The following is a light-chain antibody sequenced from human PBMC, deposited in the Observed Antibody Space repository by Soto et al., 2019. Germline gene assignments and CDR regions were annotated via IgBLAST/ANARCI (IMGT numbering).Light chain of an antibody. CDR1: QSVSSY. Sequence: ESVLIQFAAAPSLNTKKRTTISCRASQSVSSYLAWYQQKPGQAPRLLIYDASNRSTGISARFSGSGSGTDFTLTIFSLEPEDIAVYYCQQRSSWRWTFGQGTKVDIK. CDR3: QQRSSWRWT. V-gene: IGKV3-11*01. CDR2: DAS. J-gene: IGKJ1*01.